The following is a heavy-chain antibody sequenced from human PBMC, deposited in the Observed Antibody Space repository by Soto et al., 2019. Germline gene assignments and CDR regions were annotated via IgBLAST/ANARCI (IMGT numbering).Heavy chain of an antibody. CDR1: GFSFDDYG. J-gene: IGHJ6*04. CDR2: IRWNSGSI. CDR3: ARDDVLCHGVRCYGVPLDF. D-gene: IGHD2-15*01. V-gene: IGHV3-9*01. Sequence: LRLYCAASGFSFDDYGMHRVRQAPGKGLEWVSDIRWNSGSIGYADSVKGRFTISRDTSENTLHLQMDSLRAEDTAVYYCARDDVLCHGVRCYGVPLDFSCKGTTVTGSS.